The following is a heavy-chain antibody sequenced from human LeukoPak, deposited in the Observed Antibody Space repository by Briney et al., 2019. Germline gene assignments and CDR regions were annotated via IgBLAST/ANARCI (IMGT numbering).Heavy chain of an antibody. CDR3: ARHGSYSGSYSFAFDI. CDR2: IYHGDSDT. J-gene: IGHJ3*02. Sequence: PGESLKISCKGSGYSFTSYWIGWVRQMPGKGLEWMGIIYHGDSDTRYSPSFQGQVTISADKSISTAYLQWSSLKASDTAMYQCARHGSYSGSYSFAFDIWGQGTMVTVSS. V-gene: IGHV5-51*01. D-gene: IGHD1-26*01. CDR1: GYSFTSYW.